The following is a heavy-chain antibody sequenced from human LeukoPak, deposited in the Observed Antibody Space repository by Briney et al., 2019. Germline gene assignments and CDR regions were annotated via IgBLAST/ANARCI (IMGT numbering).Heavy chain of an antibody. CDR2: IYYSGST. CDR1: GGSISSSSYY. J-gene: IGHJ4*02. CDR3: AGGFGELLPLDY. V-gene: IGHV4-39*01. Sequence: PSETLSLTCTVSGGSISSSSYYWGWIRQPPGKGLEWIGSIYYSGSTYYNPSLKSRVTISVDTSKNQFSLKLSSVTAADTAVYYCAGGFGELLPLDYWGQGTLVAVSS. D-gene: IGHD3-10*01.